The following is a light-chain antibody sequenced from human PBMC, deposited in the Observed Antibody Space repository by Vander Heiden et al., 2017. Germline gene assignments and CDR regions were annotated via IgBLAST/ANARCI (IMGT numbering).Light chain of an antibody. Sequence: QSLLTHPPSVSAAPRQQVTISCSGSSSNIGSTYVSWYQQLPGTAPKLLIYDNNKRPSGIPDRFSGSKSGTSATLGITGVQTGDEADYYCGTWDTSLSVVVFGGGTKLTVL. J-gene: IGLJ2*01. CDR1: SSNIGSTY. CDR3: GTWDTSLSVVV. V-gene: IGLV1-51*01. CDR2: DNN.